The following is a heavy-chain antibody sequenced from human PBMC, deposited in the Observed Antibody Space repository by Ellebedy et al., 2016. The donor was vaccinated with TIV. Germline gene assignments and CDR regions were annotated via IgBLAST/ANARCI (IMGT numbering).Heavy chain of an antibody. CDR1: GFTFSSYW. V-gene: IGHV3-74*01. Sequence: GESLKISCAASGFTFSSYWMHWVRQAPGKGLVWVSRINSDGSSTSYADSVKGRFTISRDNAKNTLYLQMNSLRAEDTAVYYCAREAYCSGGSCYATGGYGMDVWGQGTTVTVSS. J-gene: IGHJ6*02. D-gene: IGHD2-15*01. CDR3: AREAYCSGGSCYATGGYGMDV. CDR2: INSDGSST.